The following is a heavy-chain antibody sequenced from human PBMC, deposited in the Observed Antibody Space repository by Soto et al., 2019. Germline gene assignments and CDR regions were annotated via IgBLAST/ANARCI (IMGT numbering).Heavy chain of an antibody. V-gene: IGHV1-69*13. CDR3: ARDEAYYDILTTSDKPNWFDP. CDR1: GGTFSSYA. Sequence: GASVKVSCKASGGTFSSYAISWVRQAPGQGLEWMGGIIPIFGTANYAQKFQGRVTITADESTSTAYMELSSLRSEDTAVYYCARDEAYYDILTTSDKPNWFDPWGQGTLVTVSS. D-gene: IGHD3-9*01. J-gene: IGHJ5*02. CDR2: IIPIFGTA.